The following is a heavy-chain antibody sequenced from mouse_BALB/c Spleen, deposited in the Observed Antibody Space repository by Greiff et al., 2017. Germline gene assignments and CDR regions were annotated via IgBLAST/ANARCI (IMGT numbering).Heavy chain of an antibody. V-gene: IGHV1-7*01. J-gene: IGHJ3*01. D-gene: IGHD3-3*01. Sequence: QVQLKQSGAELAKPGASVKMSCKASGYTFTSYWMHWVKQRPGQGLEWIGYINPSTGYTEYNQKFKDKATLTADKSSSTAYMQLSSLTSEDSAVYYCARGDEDWFAYWGQGTLVTVSA. CDR3: ARGDEDWFAY. CDR2: INPSTGYT. CDR1: GYTFTSYW.